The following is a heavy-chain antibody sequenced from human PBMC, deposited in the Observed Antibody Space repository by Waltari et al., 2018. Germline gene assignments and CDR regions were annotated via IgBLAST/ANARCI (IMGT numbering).Heavy chain of an antibody. V-gene: IGHV3-15*01. D-gene: IGHD2-2*01. J-gene: IGHJ4*02. CDR2: MRSRSDGGTA. Sequence: EVQLVESGGGLVEPGGSLRLSCVASGFTFSHAWINWVRQAPGKGLEWGGLMRSRSDGGTADYAAPVKGRFTISRDDSKDTLYLQMNNLRPEDTAVYYCTTAPMPDWGQGTLVTVSS. CDR3: TTAPMPD. CDR1: GFTFSHAW.